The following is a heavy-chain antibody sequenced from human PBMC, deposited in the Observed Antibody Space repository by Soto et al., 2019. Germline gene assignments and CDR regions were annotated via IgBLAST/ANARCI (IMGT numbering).Heavy chain of an antibody. Sequence: ASVKVSCKASGFTFTSSAMQWVRQARGQRLEWIGWIVVGSGNTNYAQKFQERVTITRDMSTSTAYMELSSLRSEDTAVYYCAAWPSILLWFGELSSWFDPWGQGTLVTVSS. J-gene: IGHJ5*02. CDR3: AAWPSILLWFGELSSWFDP. D-gene: IGHD3-10*01. CDR1: GFTFTSSA. CDR2: IVVGSGNT. V-gene: IGHV1-58*02.